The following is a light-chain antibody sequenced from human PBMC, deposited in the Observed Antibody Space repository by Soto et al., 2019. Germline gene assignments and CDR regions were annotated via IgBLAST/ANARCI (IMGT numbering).Light chain of an antibody. CDR2: AAF. CDR3: QQVSTYPIT. V-gene: IGKV1-9*01. J-gene: IGKJ5*01. Sequence: DIQLTQSPSFLSASIGDRVTITCRASQGISSYLAWYQQKPGKAPNLLIYAAFTLQSGVPSRFSGSGSGTEFTLTISSLQPEDFATYYCQQVSTYPITLGQGTRLETK. CDR1: QGISSY.